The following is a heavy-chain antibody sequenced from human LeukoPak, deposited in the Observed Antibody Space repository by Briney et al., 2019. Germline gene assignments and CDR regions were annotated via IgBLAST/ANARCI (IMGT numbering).Heavy chain of an antibody. CDR2: ISAYNGNT. Sequence: GASVKVSCKASGYTFTSYGISWVRQAPGQGLEWMGWISAYNGNTNYAQKLQGRVTMTTDTSTSTAYMELRSLGSDDTAVYYCARDQAPTLIAVAAVDYWGQGTLVTVSS. V-gene: IGHV1-18*04. CDR3: ARDQAPTLIAVAAVDY. D-gene: IGHD6-19*01. CDR1: GYTFTSYG. J-gene: IGHJ4*02.